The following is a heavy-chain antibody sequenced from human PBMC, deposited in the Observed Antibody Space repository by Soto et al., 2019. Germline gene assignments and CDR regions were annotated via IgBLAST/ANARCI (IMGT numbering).Heavy chain of an antibody. Sequence: QVQLVQSGAEVKKPGSSVKVSCKASGGTFSRYVISWVRQAPGQGLEWMGGIMLIFGRANYAQKFQGRVSITAVESTNTVYMELSSLTSEDTAVYYCARGGSSWARFDYWGQGSLVTVSS. CDR2: IMLIFGRA. J-gene: IGHJ4*02. CDR1: GGTFSRYV. CDR3: ARGGSSWARFDY. D-gene: IGHD6-13*01. V-gene: IGHV1-69*01.